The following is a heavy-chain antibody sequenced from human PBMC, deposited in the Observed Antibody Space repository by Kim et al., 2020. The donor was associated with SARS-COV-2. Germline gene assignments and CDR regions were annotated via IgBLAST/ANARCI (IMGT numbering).Heavy chain of an antibody. D-gene: IGHD4-17*01. J-gene: IGHJ6*02. CDR3: ARDTQVIYEDYGGSSYYYYGMDV. CDR2: TYYRSKWYN. CDR1: GDSVSSNSAA. V-gene: IGHV6-1*01. Sequence: SQTLSLTCAISGDSVSSNSAAWNWIRQSPSRGLEWLGRTYYRSKWYNDYAVSVKSRITINPDTSKNQFSLQLNSVTPEDTAVYYCARDTQVIYEDYGGSSYYYYGMDVWGQGTTVTVSS.